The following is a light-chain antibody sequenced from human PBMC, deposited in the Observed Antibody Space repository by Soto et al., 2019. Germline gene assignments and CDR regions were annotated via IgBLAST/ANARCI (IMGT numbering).Light chain of an antibody. CDR2: EVS. CDR3: CSYAGSYTWV. V-gene: IGLV2-23*02. Sequence: QSALTQPASVSGSPGQSITISCTGTSSDVGSYNLVSWYQQHPGKAPKVMIYEVSKRPSGVSSRFSGSKSGNTASLTISGLQAEDEADYYCCSYAGSYTWVFGGGRKVTVL. J-gene: IGLJ2*01. CDR1: SSDVGSYNL.